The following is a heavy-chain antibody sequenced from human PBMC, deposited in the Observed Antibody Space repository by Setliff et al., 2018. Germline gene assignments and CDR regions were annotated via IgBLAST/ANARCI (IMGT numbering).Heavy chain of an antibody. CDR1: GHIFNSYG. J-gene: IGHJ3*01. D-gene: IGHD2-15*01. V-gene: IGHV1-18*01. CDR3: AISTLSICSGGSCPNAFDV. Sequence: ASVKVSCKASGHIFNSYGISWVRQAPGQGLEWLGWISSYNGRTGYAQRFQDRVSLTTDTSTGAAHMELRSLRSDDTAVYYCAISTLSICSGGSCPNAFDVWGQGAMVTVSS. CDR2: ISSYNGRT.